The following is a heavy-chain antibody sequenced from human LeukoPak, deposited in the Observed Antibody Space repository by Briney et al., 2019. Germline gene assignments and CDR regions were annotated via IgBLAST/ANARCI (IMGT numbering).Heavy chain of an antibody. CDR2: IRYDGSNK. Sequence: PGGSLRLSCAASGFTFSSYGMHWVRQAPGKGLEWVAFIRYDGSNKYYADSVKGRFTISRDNSKNTLYLQMNSLRAEDTAVYYCAKDRVGIQLWLGPRWSYEFDYWGQGTLVTVSS. V-gene: IGHV3-30*02. J-gene: IGHJ4*02. CDR3: AKDRVGIQLWLGPRWSYEFDY. D-gene: IGHD5-18*01. CDR1: GFTFSSYG.